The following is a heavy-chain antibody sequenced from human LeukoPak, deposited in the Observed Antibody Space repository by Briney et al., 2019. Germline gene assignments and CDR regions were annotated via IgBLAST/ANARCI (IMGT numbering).Heavy chain of an antibody. CDR2: INAGNGNT. J-gene: IGHJ4*02. V-gene: IGHV1-3*03. D-gene: IGHD1-26*01. Sequence: ASVKVSCKASGYTFTSYAMHWVRQAPGQRLEWMGWINAGNGNTKYSQEFQGRVTITGDTSASTAYMELSSLRSEDMAVYYCARESVGATTSHFDYWGQGTLVTVSS. CDR3: ARESVGATTSHFDY. CDR1: GYTFTSYA.